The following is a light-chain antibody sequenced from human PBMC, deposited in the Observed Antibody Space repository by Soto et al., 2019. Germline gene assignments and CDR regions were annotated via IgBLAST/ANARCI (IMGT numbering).Light chain of an antibody. CDR3: AAWDDSLNGVWV. CDR1: SSNIGSNT. CDR2: SNN. J-gene: IGLJ3*02. V-gene: IGLV1-44*01. Sequence: QSVLTQPPSASGTPGQRVTISCSGSSSNIGSNTVNWYQQLPGTAPKLLIYSNNQRPSGVPDRFSGSKSGTSASLAISGLQSEDKADYYCAAWDDSLNGVWVFGGGTKLTVL.